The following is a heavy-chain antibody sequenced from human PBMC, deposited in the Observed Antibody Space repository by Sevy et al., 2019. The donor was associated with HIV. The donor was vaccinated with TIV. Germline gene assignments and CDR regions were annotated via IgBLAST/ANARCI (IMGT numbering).Heavy chain of an antibody. V-gene: IGHV3-15*01. J-gene: IGHJ6*02. Sequence: GGSLRLSCAASGFTFSNAWMSWVRQAPGKGLEWVGRIKSKTDGGTTDYAAPVKGRFTIFTDDSKNTLYLQMNSLKTEDTAVYYCTTVKVVTAILYYYYGMDVWGQGTTVTVSS. CDR1: GFTFSNAW. CDR3: TTVKVVTAILYYYYGMDV. D-gene: IGHD2-21*02. CDR2: IKSKTDGGTT.